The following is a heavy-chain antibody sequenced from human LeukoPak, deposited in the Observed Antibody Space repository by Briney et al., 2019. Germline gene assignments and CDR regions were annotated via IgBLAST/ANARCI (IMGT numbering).Heavy chain of an antibody. V-gene: IGHV3-33*01. J-gene: IGHJ6*02. Sequence: GGSLRLSCAASGFTFSSYGMHWVRQAPGKGLEWVAVIWYDGSNKYYADSVRGRFTISRDNSKNTLCLQMNSLRAEDTAVYYCARDLTGYYYYYGMDVWGQGTTVTVSS. CDR1: GFTFSSYG. CDR2: IWYDGSNK. CDR3: ARDLTGYYYYYGMDV. D-gene: IGHD7-27*01.